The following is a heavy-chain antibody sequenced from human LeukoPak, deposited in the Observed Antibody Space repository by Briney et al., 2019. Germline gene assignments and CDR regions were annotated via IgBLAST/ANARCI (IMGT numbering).Heavy chain of an antibody. CDR1: GGSFGGYY. Sequence: SETLSLTCAVYGGSFGGYYWSWIRQPPGKGLEWIGEINHSGSTNYNPSLKSRVTISVDTSKNQFSLKLSSVTAADTAVYYCARGGHRPLDYWGQGTLVTVSS. V-gene: IGHV4-34*01. CDR2: INHSGST. J-gene: IGHJ4*02. CDR3: ARGGHRPLDY.